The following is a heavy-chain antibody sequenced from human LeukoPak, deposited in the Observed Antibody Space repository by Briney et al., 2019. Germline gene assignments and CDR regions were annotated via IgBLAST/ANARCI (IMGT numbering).Heavy chain of an antibody. CDR2: IYPDDSET. J-gene: IGHJ4*02. Sequence: GESLKISCKGSGDSITNYWIGWGRQMAGKDLELMGIIYPDDSETRDGPAFQGQVTNSADKSISTTYLQWTSLKASDTAIYYCATTSRYFDHWGQGTLVTVSP. CDR1: GDSITNYW. CDR3: ATTSRYFDH. D-gene: IGHD6-6*01. V-gene: IGHV5-51*01.